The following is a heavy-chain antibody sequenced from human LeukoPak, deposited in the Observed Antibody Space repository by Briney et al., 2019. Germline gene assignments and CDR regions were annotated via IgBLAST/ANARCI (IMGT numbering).Heavy chain of an antibody. CDR1: GFTFSRYS. CDR3: ARDYFDSSDYPQTYYYYYMDV. J-gene: IGHJ6*03. Sequence: PGGSLRLSCAASGFTFSRYSMNWVRQASGKGREWVASISSTSTFIYSADSVKGRFTISRDTAKNSLFQQMNSLRAEDTAIYYCARDYFDSSDYPQTYYYYYMDVWGKGTTVTVSS. V-gene: IGHV3-21*01. CDR2: ISSTSTFI. D-gene: IGHD3-22*01.